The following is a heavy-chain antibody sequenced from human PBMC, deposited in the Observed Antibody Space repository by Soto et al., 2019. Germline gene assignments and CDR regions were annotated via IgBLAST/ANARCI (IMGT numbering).Heavy chain of an antibody. J-gene: IGHJ4*02. D-gene: IGHD1-20*01. CDR1: GGTFSSYA. Sequence: RASVKVSCKASGGTFSSYAISWVRQAPGQGLEWMGGIIPIFGTANYAQKFQGRVTITRDTSASTAYMELSSLRSEDTAVYYCARGITLPTPLDYWGQGTLVTVSS. V-gene: IGHV1-69*05. CDR2: IIPIFGTA. CDR3: ARGITLPTPLDY.